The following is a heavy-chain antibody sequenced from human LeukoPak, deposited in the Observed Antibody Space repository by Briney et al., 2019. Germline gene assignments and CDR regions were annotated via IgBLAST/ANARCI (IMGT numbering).Heavy chain of an antibody. Sequence: SETLSLTCTVSGGSISSYYWSWIRQPPGEGLEWIGYIYYSGATNYNPSLKSRVTKSVDTSKNQFSLKLSSVTAADTAVYYCARGVYTAAAQYGYWGQGTLVSVSS. J-gene: IGHJ4*02. CDR1: GGSISSYY. CDR3: ARGVYTAAAQYGY. V-gene: IGHV4-59*01. D-gene: IGHD6-13*01. CDR2: IYYSGAT.